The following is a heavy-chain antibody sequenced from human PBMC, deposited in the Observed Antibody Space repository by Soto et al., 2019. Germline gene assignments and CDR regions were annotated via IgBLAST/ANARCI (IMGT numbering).Heavy chain of an antibody. CDR1: GGTFSSDS. CDR3: ASSGGLDRDFNY. CDR2: IIPMFDTP. J-gene: IGHJ4*02. Sequence: VQLVQSGAEVKKPGSSVKVSCKASGGTFSSDSFSWVRQAPGQGLEWMGGIIPMFDTPIYAQKFQDRVTITEDESTSTAYMQLSSLRSGDTAVYYCASSGGLDRDFNYWGQGSLVTFSS. V-gene: IGHV1-69*12. D-gene: IGHD2-15*01.